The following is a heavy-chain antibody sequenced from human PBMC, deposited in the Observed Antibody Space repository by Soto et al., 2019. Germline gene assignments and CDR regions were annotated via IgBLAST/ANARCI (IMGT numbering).Heavy chain of an antibody. V-gene: IGHV4-59*01. Sequence: SETLSLTCTVSGCSISIYYWSWIRQPPGKGLEWIGYIYYSGSTNYNPSLKSRVTISVDTSKNQFSLKLSSVTAADTAVYYCARDAAAGTGDYYFDYWGQGTLVTVSS. CDR1: GCSISIYY. D-gene: IGHD6-13*01. CDR2: IYYSGST. CDR3: ARDAAAGTGDYYFDY. J-gene: IGHJ4*02.